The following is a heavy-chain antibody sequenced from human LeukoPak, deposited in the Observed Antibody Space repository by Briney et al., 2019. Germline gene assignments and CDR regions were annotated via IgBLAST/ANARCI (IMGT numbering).Heavy chain of an antibody. CDR2: IHSSGST. D-gene: IGHD6-13*01. J-gene: IGHJ5*02. CDR3: ARGVAAPGTGGLSWFDP. Sequence: SETLSLTCTVSGGSIGSYYWSWIRQPPGKGLEWIGYIHSSGSTNYYPSLKSRVTISLDTSKNQFSLKLSFVTAADTAVYYCARGVAAPGTGGLSWFDPWGQGTLVTVSS. CDR1: GGSIGSYY. V-gene: IGHV4-59*01.